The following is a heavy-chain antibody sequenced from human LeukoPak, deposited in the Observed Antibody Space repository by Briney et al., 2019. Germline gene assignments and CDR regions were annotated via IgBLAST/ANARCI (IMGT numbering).Heavy chain of an antibody. Sequence: PGGSLRLSCVASGFTLSDAWMSWVRQAPGKGLEWVANINEDGSEKYYVDSVSDRFIISRDNAQNSLSLLMDSLRVEDTAVYYCARRRGSFDIWGQGAMVTVSS. V-gene: IGHV3-7*01. J-gene: IGHJ3*02. CDR1: GFTLSDAW. CDR3: ARRRGSFDI. D-gene: IGHD3-10*01. CDR2: INEDGSEK.